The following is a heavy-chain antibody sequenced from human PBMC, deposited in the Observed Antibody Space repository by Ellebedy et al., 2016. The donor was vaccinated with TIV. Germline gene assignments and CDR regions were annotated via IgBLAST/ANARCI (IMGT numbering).Heavy chain of an antibody. CDR1: GFTFSTYA. D-gene: IGHD6-19*01. CDR2: IGSRSEYK. V-gene: IGHV3-23*01. CDR3: ANPGYSSGWTNTDY. Sequence: PGGSLRLSCAASGFTFSTYAMAWVRQAPGKGLEWLSAIGSRSEYKFYTDSVKGRFSISRDNSKNTLWLQMYSLRAEDTAVYYCANPGYSSGWTNTDYWGQGTLVTVSS. J-gene: IGHJ4*02.